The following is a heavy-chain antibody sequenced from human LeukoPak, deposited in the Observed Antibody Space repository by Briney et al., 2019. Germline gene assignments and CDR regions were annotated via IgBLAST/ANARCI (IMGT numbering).Heavy chain of an antibody. D-gene: IGHD1-7*01. CDR2: VYYSGTT. V-gene: IGHV4-39*01. Sequence: PSETLSLICTVSGGSISGSSYYWGWIRQPPGKGLEWIGNVYYSGTTYYNPSLKSRVTISVDTSKNQFSLKLSSVTAADTAVYYCARHSSWNYGGPADYWGQGTLVTVSS. CDR3: ARHSSWNYGGPADY. J-gene: IGHJ4*02. CDR1: GGSISGSSYY.